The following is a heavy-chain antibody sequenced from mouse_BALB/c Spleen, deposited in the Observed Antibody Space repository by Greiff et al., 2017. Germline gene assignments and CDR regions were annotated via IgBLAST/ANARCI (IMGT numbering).Heavy chain of an antibody. D-gene: IGHD1-2*01. CDR2: IDPENGDT. Sequence: EVKLQQSGAELVRSGASVKLSCTASGFNIKDYYMHWVKQRPEQGLEWIGWIDPENGDTEYAPKFQGKATMTADTSSNTAYLQLSSLTSEDTAVYYCNAYHYYGYGFAYWGQGTLVTVSA. J-gene: IGHJ3*01. CDR3: NAYHYYGYGFAY. V-gene: IGHV14-4*02. CDR1: GFNIKDYY.